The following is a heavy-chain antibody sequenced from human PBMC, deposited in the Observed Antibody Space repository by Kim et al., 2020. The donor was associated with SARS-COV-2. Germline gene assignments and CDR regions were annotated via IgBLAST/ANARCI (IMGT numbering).Heavy chain of an antibody. CDR2: LGTGGDT. V-gene: IGHV3-13*01. CDR3: ARGGHYDFWSGQPHYAMDV. J-gene: IGHJ6*02. D-gene: IGHD3-3*01. Sequence: LSLTGAASGFIFSRYDMYWVRQAAGKGLEWVSVLGTGGDTYYSDSVKGRFTISRENAKSSLYLQMNNVRDGDTAVYYCARGGHYDFWSGQPHYAMDVWGQGTTVTVSS. CDR1: GFIFSRYD.